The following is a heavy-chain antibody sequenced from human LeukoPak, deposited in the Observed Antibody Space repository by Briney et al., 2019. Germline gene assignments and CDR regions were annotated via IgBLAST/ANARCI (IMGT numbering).Heavy chain of an antibody. Sequence: SETLSLTCTVSGGSISSSNSYWGWIRQPPGKGLEWIGNIYYRGSTYYNPSLKSRVTISVDTSKNQFSLRLSSVTAADTAIYYCARRPYDFFENYFDYWGQGTLVTVSS. V-gene: IGHV4-39*01. D-gene: IGHD3-3*01. J-gene: IGHJ4*02. CDR1: GGSISSSNSY. CDR2: IYYRGST. CDR3: ARRPYDFFENYFDY.